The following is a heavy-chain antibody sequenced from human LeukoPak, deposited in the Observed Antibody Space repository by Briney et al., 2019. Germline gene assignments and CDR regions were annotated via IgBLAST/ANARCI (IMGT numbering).Heavy chain of an antibody. D-gene: IGHD2-2*01. CDR2: TYYRSTWYS. V-gene: IGHV6-1*01. CDR1: GDSVSSNSVT. CDR3: ARRLTQYDCFDP. J-gene: IGHJ5*02. Sequence: PSQALSLTCAISGDSVSSNSVTWNWIRQSPSRGLEWLGRTYYRSTWYSDYAVSVRGRITVNPDTSKNQFSLHLNSVTPEDTAVYYCARRLTQYDCFDPWGQGILVTVSS.